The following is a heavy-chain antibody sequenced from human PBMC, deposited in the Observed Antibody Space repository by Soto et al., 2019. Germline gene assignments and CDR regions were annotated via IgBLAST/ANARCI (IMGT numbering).Heavy chain of an antibody. J-gene: IGHJ4*02. CDR2: ISTYNDNT. V-gene: IGHV1-18*01. D-gene: IGHD3-22*01. CDR1: GYTFSSYG. CDR3: ARDPLHYDSSGYYSVY. Sequence: QVQLVQSGAEVKKPGASVKVSCKASGYTFSSYGITWVRQAPGQGLEWMGWISTYNDNTKYAQKVQGRVTMTTDASTSTAYMELTSLRSDDTAIYYCARDPLHYDSSGYYSVYWGQGTLVTVSS.